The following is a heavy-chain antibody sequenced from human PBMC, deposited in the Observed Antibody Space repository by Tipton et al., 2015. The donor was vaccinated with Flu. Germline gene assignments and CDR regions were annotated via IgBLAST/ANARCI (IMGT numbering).Heavy chain of an antibody. CDR2: GSTSGTT. J-gene: IGHJ6*02. CDR3: APSRPHRYSYGMDV. D-gene: IGHD3-10*01. Sequence: TLSLTCTVSGGSVTSGSYYWNWIRQPVGKGLEWIGRGSTSGTTNYHPSLQNRVSMSVDTSKNQLSLRLISVTAADTAVYHCAPSRPHRYSYGMDVWGQGATGSVSS. CDR1: GGSVTSGSYY. V-gene: IGHV4-61*02.